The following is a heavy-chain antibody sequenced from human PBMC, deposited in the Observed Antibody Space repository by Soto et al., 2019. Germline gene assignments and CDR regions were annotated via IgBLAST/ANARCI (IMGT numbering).Heavy chain of an antibody. CDR3: ARGLGTNGLDV. Sequence: QVQLLQSGAEVKKPGASVKVSCKASGYKFTTYGITWVRQAPGQGLEWLGGISTYNGNTDYAQNHQDRVTMTTETSTSTAYLEVRSLTSDDTAVYFCARGLGTNGLDVWGQGTTVTVSS. CDR2: ISTYNGNT. V-gene: IGHV1-18*04. CDR1: GYKFTTYG. D-gene: IGHD7-27*01. J-gene: IGHJ6*02.